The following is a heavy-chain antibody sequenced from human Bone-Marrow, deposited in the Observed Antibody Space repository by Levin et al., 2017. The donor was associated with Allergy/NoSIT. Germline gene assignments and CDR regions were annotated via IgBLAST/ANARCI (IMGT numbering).Heavy chain of an antibody. J-gene: IGHJ3*02. Sequence: SQTLSLTCTVSGGSISSGGYYWRWIRQHPGKGLECIGYIYDSGSSYSNPSVKSRLTISLDTSKNQFSLRLSSVTAADTAMYYCARKRNTYDSSGYDAFDIWGQGTMVTVSS. CDR3: ARKRNTYDSSGYDAFDI. D-gene: IGHD3-22*01. V-gene: IGHV4-31*03. CDR2: IYDSGSS. CDR1: GGSISSGGYY.